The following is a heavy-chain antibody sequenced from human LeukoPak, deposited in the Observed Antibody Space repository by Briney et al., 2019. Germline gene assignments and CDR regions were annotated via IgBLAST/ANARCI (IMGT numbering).Heavy chain of an antibody. Sequence: SETLSLTCTVSAGSISSSSYYWGWIRQPPGKGLEWIGSIYYSGSTYYNPSLKSRVTISVDTSKNQFSLKLSSVTAADTAVYYCARGPSITMVRGGQWYYYMDVWGKGTTVTISS. V-gene: IGHV4-39*07. CDR3: ARGPSITMVRGGQWYYYMDV. CDR1: AGSISSSSYY. D-gene: IGHD3-10*01. CDR2: IYYSGST. J-gene: IGHJ6*03.